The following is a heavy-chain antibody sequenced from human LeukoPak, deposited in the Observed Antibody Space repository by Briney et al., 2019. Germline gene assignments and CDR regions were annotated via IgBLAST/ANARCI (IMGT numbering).Heavy chain of an antibody. CDR3: ARDHSRGWYGIDY. J-gene: IGHJ4*02. Sequence: ASVKVSCKASGYTFTGYYMHWVRQAPGQGLEWMGWINPNSGGTNYAQKFQGRVTMTRDTSISTAYMELSRLRSDDTAVYYCARDHSRGWYGIDYWGQGTLVTVSS. CDR1: GYTFTGYY. V-gene: IGHV1-2*02. D-gene: IGHD6-19*01. CDR2: INPNSGGT.